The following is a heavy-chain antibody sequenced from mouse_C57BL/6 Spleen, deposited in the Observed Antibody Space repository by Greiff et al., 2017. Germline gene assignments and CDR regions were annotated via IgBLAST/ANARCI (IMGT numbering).Heavy chain of an antibody. J-gene: IGHJ1*03. CDR1: GFTFSDYY. V-gene: IGHV5-12*01. Sequence: EVMLVESGGGLVQPGGSLKLSCAASGFTFSDYYMYWVRQTPEKRLEWVAYISNGGGSTYYPDTVKGRFTISRDNAKNTLYLQMSRLKSEDTAMYYCARHPPGDWYFDVWGTGTTVTVSS. CDR2: ISNGGGST. CDR3: ARHPPGDWYFDV.